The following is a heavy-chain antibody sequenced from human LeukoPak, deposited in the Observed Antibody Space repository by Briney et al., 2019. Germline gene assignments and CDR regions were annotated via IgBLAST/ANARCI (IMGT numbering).Heavy chain of an antibody. V-gene: IGHV1-18*01. CDR1: GYTFTSYG. CDR2: ISAYNGNT. CDR3: ARDNHWLRLVDY. Sequence: ASVTVSCKASGYTFTSYGISWVRQPPGHGLEWMGWISAYNGNTNYAQKLQGRVTMTTDTSTITAYLELRSLRSDDTAVYYCARDNHWLRLVDYGGQGTLVTVSS. D-gene: IGHD5-12*01. J-gene: IGHJ4*02.